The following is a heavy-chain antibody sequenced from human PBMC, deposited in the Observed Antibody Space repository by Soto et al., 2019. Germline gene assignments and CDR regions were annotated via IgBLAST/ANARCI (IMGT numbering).Heavy chain of an antibody. J-gene: IGHJ4*02. CDR2: ISYDGSNK. D-gene: IGHD6-19*01. V-gene: IGHV3-30*18. Sequence: QVQLVESGGGVVQPGRSLRLSCAASGFTFSSYGMHWVRQAPGKGLEWVAVISYDGSNKYYADSVKGRFTISRDNSKNTLYLRMNSLRAEDTAVYYCAKGGIAVAGTTDYWGQGTLVTVSS. CDR3: AKGGIAVAGTTDY. CDR1: GFTFSSYG.